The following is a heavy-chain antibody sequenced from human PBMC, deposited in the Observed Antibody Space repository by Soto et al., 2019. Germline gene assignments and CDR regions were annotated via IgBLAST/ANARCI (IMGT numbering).Heavy chain of an antibody. CDR3: VRELSMVREGVQHDYGMAL. Sequence: PGGSLRLSFAAPGFTFSSYTMHSVRQARGRGLLWVAVISYDGSNKYYADAVKGRFTISRDNATNTLYLQMNSLRAEKTATYYCVRELSMVREGVQHDYGMALWGQGTTVTVSS. V-gene: IGHV3-30-3*01. D-gene: IGHD3-10*01. CDR1: GFTFSSYT. J-gene: IGHJ6*02. CDR2: ISYDGSNK.